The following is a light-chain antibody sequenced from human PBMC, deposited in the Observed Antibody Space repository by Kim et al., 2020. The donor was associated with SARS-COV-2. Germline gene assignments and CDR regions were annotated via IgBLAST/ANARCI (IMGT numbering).Light chain of an antibody. Sequence: SPGERATLSCRASQSVSTDLAWYQQKPGQAPRLLIYGASTRATGIPARFSGSGSGTEFTLTIGSLQSEDFAVYYCQQYHNWPPLTVGGGTKVDIK. V-gene: IGKV3-15*01. CDR2: GAS. J-gene: IGKJ4*01. CDR3: QQYHNWPPLT. CDR1: QSVSTD.